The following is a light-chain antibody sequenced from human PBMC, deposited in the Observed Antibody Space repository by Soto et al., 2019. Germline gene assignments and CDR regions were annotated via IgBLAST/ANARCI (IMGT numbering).Light chain of an antibody. Sequence: ATQMTQSPSSLSASVGDRVTIACRASQGIRTELGWYQQKAGEAPKLLIYAASTLQSGVPPRFSDSGSGTDFTLTISSLQPEDLATYYCLQDYDYPRTFGQGTQGEMK. CDR3: LQDYDYPRT. CDR1: QGIRTE. V-gene: IGKV1-6*01. J-gene: IGKJ1*01. CDR2: AAS.